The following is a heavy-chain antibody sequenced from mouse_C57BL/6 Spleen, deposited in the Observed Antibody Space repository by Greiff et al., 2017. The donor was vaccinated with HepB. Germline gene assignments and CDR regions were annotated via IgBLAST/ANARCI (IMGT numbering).Heavy chain of an antibody. D-gene: IGHD2-4*01. J-gene: IGHJ2*01. Sequence: EVQLQQSGPVLVKPGASVKMSCKASGYTFTDYYMNWVKQSHGKSLEWIGVINPYNGGTSYNQKFKGKATLTVDKSSSTAYMELNSLTSEDSAVYYCARVHYEKYFDYWGQGTTLTVSS. CDR2: INPYNGGT. CDR1: GYTFTDYY. CDR3: ARVHYEKYFDY. V-gene: IGHV1-19*01.